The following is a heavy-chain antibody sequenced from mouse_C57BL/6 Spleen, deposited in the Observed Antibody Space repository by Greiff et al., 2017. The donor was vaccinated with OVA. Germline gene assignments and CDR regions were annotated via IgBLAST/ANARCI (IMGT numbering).Heavy chain of an antibody. J-gene: IGHJ4*01. CDR2: IDPEDGDT. CDR3: TTGSNYDYAMDY. D-gene: IGHD2-5*01. Sequence: VHVKQSGAELVRPGASVKLSCTASGFNIKDYYMHWVKQRPEQGLEWIGRIDPEDGDTEYAPKFQGKATMTADTSSNTAYLQLSSLTSEDTAVYYCTTGSNYDYAMDYWGQGTSVTVSS. V-gene: IGHV14-1*01. CDR1: GFNIKDYY.